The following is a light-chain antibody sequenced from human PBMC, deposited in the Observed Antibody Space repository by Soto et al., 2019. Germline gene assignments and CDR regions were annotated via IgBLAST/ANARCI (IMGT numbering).Light chain of an antibody. CDR1: QGIINY. Sequence: IQLTQSPSSLSASVGDRDTITCRASQGIINYLAWYQQKPGKAPKLMIYGAFTLQSGVPSRFGGSGSGTDFNLTVSSLQPEDFATNCCQQLFTYPPTFGPGTKVDIK. V-gene: IGKV1-9*01. J-gene: IGKJ3*01. CDR3: QQLFTYPPT. CDR2: GAF.